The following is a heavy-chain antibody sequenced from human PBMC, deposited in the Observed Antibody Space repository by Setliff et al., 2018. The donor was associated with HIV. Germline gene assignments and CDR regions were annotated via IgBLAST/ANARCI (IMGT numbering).Heavy chain of an antibody. CDR3: ARDHGNGRAYNFWSGYYSFDY. D-gene: IGHD3-3*01. Sequence: AASVKVSCKASGYTFTSYAMHWVRQAPGQGLQWMGWINVGSGDTKFSQKFQGRVTITRDTSASTAYMELSSLRSEDTAVYYCARDHGNGRAYNFWSGYYSFDYWGQGTLVTVSS. CDR1: GYTFTSYA. J-gene: IGHJ4*02. CDR2: INVGSGDT. V-gene: IGHV1-3*01.